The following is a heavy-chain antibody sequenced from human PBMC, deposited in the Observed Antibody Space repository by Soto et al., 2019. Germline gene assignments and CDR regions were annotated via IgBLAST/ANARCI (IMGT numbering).Heavy chain of an antibody. CDR3: AAPPGGGGY. CDR1: GFTVSNNY. CDR2: IYSGGYT. Sequence: EVQLVESGGGLIQPGGSLRLSCAVSGFTVSNNYMSWVRQAPGKGLEGVSVIYSGGYTAYGDSVKGRFTISRDNSKNTLFLKMNTPGAADTAVYSGAAPPGGGGYWGQGTLVTVSS. V-gene: IGHV3-53*01. D-gene: IGHD3-10*01. J-gene: IGHJ4*02.